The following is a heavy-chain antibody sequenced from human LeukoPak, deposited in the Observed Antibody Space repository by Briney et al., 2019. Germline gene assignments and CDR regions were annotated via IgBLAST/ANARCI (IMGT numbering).Heavy chain of an antibody. D-gene: IGHD5-24*01. Sequence: SETLSLTCAVYGGSFSGYYWSWIRQPPGKGLEWIGEINHSGSTNYNPSLKSRVTISVDTSKNQFSLKLSSVTAADTAVYYCARDVEMATITDAFDIWGQGTMVTVSS. CDR2: INHSGST. CDR3: ARDVEMATITDAFDI. J-gene: IGHJ3*02. V-gene: IGHV4-34*01. CDR1: GGSFSGYY.